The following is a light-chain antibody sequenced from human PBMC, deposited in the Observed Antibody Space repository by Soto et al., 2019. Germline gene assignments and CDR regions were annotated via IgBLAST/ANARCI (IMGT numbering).Light chain of an antibody. CDR2: LTS. J-gene: IGKJ5*01. CDR3: QHYDSSPPYT. CDR1: QAVNTR. V-gene: IGKV3-20*01. Sequence: EIVLTQSPATLSAFPGDRVTLSCRASQAVNTRLAWYQHKPGQAPRFLIYLTSNRAAGVPSRFSGSGSATDFTLTISRLEPEDSAVYYCQHYDSSPPYTFGQGTRLEIK.